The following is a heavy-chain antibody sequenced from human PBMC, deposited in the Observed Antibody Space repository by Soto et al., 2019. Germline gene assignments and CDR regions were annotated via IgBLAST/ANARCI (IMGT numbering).Heavy chain of an antibody. CDR2: ISYDGSNK. Sequence: GGSLRLSCAASGLTFSSFARHRFGQAPGKGLEWVAVISYDGSNKYYADSVKGRFTISRDNSKNTLYLQMNSLRAEDTAVYYCARDGSSSATFDYWGQGTLVTVSS. J-gene: IGHJ4*02. CDR1: GLTFSSFA. V-gene: IGHV3-30-3*01. D-gene: IGHD6-13*01. CDR3: ARDGSSSATFDY.